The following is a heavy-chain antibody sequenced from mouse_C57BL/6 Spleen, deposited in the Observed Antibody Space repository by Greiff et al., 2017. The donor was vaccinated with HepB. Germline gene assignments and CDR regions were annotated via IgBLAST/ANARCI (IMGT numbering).Heavy chain of an antibody. CDR2: IYPGDGDT. D-gene: IGHD2-5*01. CDR1: GYAFRSSW. J-gene: IGHJ2*01. Sequence: VQLQESGPELVKPRASVKISCKASGYAFRSSWMNWVKQRPGQGHEWIGRIYPGDGDTNYNVKFKGKATLTADKTSSTAYMPLSSLTSEDSAVDCCARYYSNYFDYWGQGTTLTVSS. V-gene: IGHV1-82*01. CDR3: ARYYSNYFDY.